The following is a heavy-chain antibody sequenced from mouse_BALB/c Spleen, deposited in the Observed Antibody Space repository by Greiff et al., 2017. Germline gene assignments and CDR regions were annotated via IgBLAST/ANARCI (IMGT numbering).Heavy chain of an antibody. V-gene: IGHV5-12-2*01. J-gene: IGHJ3*01. D-gene: IGHD4-1*01. CDR1: GFTFSSYT. CDR2: ISNGGGST. CDR3: ARRGTGTGWFAY. Sequence: EVQGVESGGGLVQPGGSLKLSCAASGFTFSSYTMSWVRQTPEKRLEWVAYISNGGGSTYYPDTVKGRFTISRDNAKNTLYLQMSSLKSEDTAMYYCARRGTGTGWFAYWGQGTLVTVSA.